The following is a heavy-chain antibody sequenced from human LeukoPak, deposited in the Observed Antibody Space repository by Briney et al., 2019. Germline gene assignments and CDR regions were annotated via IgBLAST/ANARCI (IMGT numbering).Heavy chain of an antibody. V-gene: IGHV3-48*03. J-gene: IGHJ5*02. CDR1: GFTFSSYE. Sequence: GGSLRLSCAASGFTFSSYEMNWVRQAPGKGLEWVSYISSSGSTIYYADSVKGRFTISRDNAKNSLYLQMNSLRAEDTAVYYCARRTRAVAGTYWFDPWGQGTLVTVSS. CDR3: ARRTRAVAGTYWFDP. D-gene: IGHD6-19*01. CDR2: ISSSGSTI.